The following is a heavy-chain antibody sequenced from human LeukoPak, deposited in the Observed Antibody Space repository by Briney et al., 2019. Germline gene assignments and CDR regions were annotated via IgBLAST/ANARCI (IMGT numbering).Heavy chain of an antibody. CDR3: ARVRGYYDYVWGSYRSSLFDY. D-gene: IGHD3-16*02. CDR2: INHSGST. V-gene: IGHV4-34*01. J-gene: IGHJ4*02. CDR1: GGSFSGYY. Sequence: SETLSLTCAVYGGSFSGYYWSWIRQPPGKGLEWIGKINHSGSTNYNPSLKSRVTISVDTSKNQFSLKLSSATAADTAVYYCARVRGYYDYVWGSYRSSLFDYWGQGTLVTVSS.